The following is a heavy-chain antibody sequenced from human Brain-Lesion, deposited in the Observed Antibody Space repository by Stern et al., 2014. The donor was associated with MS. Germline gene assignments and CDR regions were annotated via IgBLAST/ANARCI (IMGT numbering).Heavy chain of an antibody. D-gene: IGHD4-17*01. CDR2: IYYNGNT. CDR3: ARAPSPDYGDGGYFDF. J-gene: IGHJ4*02. V-gene: IGHV4-31*03. Sequence: VQLVESGPGLVKPSQTLSLTCTVSGDSISSGGYYWSWIRQHPGKGLEWIGNIYYNGNTYYNPSLKSRVVISVDTSKNQFSLKLTSVTAADTAVFYCARAPSPDYGDGGYFDFWGQGTLVTVSS. CDR1: GDSISSGGYY.